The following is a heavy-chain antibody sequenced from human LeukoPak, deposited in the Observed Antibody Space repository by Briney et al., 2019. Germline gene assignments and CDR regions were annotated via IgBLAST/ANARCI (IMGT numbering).Heavy chain of an antibody. CDR3: ARHSGQLALPAWFDP. CDR1: GGSISSYY. Sequence: SETLSLTCTVSGGSISSYYWSWIRQPPGKGLEWIGYIYYSGSTNYNPSLKSRVTISVDTSKNQFSLKLSSVTAADTAVYYCARHSGQLALPAWFDPWGQGTLVTVSS. V-gene: IGHV4-59*08. J-gene: IGHJ5*02. CDR2: IYYSGST. D-gene: IGHD6-6*01.